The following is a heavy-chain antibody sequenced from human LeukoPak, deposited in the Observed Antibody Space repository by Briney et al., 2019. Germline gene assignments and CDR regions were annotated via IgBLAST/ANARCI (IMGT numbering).Heavy chain of an antibody. Sequence: PGGSLRLSCAASGFTISSYAMSWVRQAPGKGLEWVSAISGSGGSTYYADSVKGRFTISRDNSKNTLYLQMNSLRAEDTAVYYCGKVPSSEFGSGYNYYGMDVWGEGTTVTVSS. D-gene: IGHD3-3*01. CDR2: ISGSGGST. V-gene: IGHV3-23*01. CDR3: GKVPSSEFGSGYNYYGMDV. CDR1: GFTISSYA. J-gene: IGHJ6*04.